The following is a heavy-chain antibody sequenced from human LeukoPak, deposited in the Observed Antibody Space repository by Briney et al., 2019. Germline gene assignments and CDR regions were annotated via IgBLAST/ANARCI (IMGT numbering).Heavy chain of an antibody. CDR2: IYTSGST. Sequence: PSETLSLTCTVSGGSISSGSYYWSWVRQPAGKGLEWIGHIYTSGSTNYNPSLKSRVTISVDTSKSQFFLKLSSVTAADTAVYCCARDRGSSGWFDFWGQGTLVTVSS. D-gene: IGHD6-19*01. V-gene: IGHV4-61*09. CDR3: ARDRGSSGWFDF. CDR1: GGSISSGSYY. J-gene: IGHJ4*02.